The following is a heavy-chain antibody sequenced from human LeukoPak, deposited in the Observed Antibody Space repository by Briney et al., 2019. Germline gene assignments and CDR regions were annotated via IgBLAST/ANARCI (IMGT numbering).Heavy chain of an antibody. CDR1: GFTFDDYA. V-gene: IGHV3-9*01. D-gene: IGHD1-7*01. CDR3: ARNSNNYYYYMDV. CDR2: ISWNSAII. Sequence: GGSLRLSCAASGFTFDDYAMHWVRQAPGKGLEWVSYISWNSAIIGYADSVKGRFTISRDNAKNALYLQMNSLRAEDTAVYYCARNSNNYYYYMDVWGKGTTVTISS. J-gene: IGHJ6*03.